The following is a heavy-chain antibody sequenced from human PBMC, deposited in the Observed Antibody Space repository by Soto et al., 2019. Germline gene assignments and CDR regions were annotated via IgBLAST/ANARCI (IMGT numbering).Heavy chain of an antibody. CDR3: ARGRVGTAYFDY. Sequence: PVGSLRLSCAASGFTFTSNSMNWVRQAPGKGLEWISYITSSSSTIYYADSVKGRFTISRDNAKNSPYLQMNSLRDDDTAVYYCARGRVGTAYFDYWGQGALVTVSS. D-gene: IGHD2-21*02. V-gene: IGHV3-48*02. CDR1: GFTFTSNS. CDR2: ITSSSSTI. J-gene: IGHJ4*02.